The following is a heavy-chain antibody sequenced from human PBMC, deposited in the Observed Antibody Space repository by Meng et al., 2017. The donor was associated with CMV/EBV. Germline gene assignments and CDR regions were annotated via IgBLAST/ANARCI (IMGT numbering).Heavy chain of an antibody. CDR2: INPNSGGT. CDR1: GYTFTGYY. D-gene: IGHD2-2*01. J-gene: IGHJ4*02. Sequence: SVNVSCKASGYTFTGYYMHWVRQAPGQGLEWMGWINPNSGGTNYVQKFQGRVTMTRDTSISTACMELSRLRSDDTAVYYCARDSHCSSTSCPLDYWGQGTMVTVSS. CDR3: ARDSHCSSTSCPLDY. V-gene: IGHV1-2*02.